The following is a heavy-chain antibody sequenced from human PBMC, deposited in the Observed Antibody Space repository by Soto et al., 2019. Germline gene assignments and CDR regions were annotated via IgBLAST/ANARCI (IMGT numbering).Heavy chain of an antibody. D-gene: IGHD3-22*01. V-gene: IGHV3-30*18. CDR3: AKGYYYDSSVDFDY. Sequence: GSLRLSCAASGFTFSSYGMHWVRQAPGKGLEWVAVISYDGSNKYNADSVKGRFTISRDNSKNTLYLQMNSLRAEDTAVYYCAKGYYYDSSVDFDYWGQGTLVTVSS. CDR1: GFTFSSYG. CDR2: ISYDGSNK. J-gene: IGHJ4*02.